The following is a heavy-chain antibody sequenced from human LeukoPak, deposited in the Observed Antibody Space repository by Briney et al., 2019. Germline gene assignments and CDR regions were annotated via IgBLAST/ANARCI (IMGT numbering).Heavy chain of an antibody. CDR3: ARAQYSGRYWGDFDN. Sequence: GGSLRLSCAASGFTVSTNYMSWVRQAPGKGLEWVSLIYSGGLTYYADSVKGRFTISRDNSKNTLYLQMNSLRAEDTAVYYCARAQYSGRYWGDFDNWGQGTLATVSS. V-gene: IGHV3-53*01. D-gene: IGHD1-26*01. CDR1: GFTVSTNY. J-gene: IGHJ4*02. CDR2: IYSGGLT.